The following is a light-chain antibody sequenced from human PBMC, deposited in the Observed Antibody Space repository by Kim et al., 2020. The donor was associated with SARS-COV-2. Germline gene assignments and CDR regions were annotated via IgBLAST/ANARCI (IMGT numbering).Light chain of an antibody. Sequence: ASVGDRVTITCQASQDIRNFLNGFRQKPGKAPNLLIYDGSNLETGVPSRFSGSGSGTDFTLTINSLQPEDIATYYCQQYNSLPVTVGQGTRLEIK. CDR2: DGS. CDR1: QDIRNF. J-gene: IGKJ5*01. CDR3: QQYNSLPVT. V-gene: IGKV1-33*01.